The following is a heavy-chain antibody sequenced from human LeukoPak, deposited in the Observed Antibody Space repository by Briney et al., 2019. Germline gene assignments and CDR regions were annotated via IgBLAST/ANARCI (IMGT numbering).Heavy chain of an antibody. J-gene: IGHJ4*02. Sequence: GGSLTLSCAASGFTVSSNYRSWVRQAPGKGLEWVSVIYSGGSTYYADSVKGRFTISRDNSKNTLYLQMNSLRAEDTAVYYCARSLAYGSGSYPLSVSFDYWGQGTLVTVSS. CDR1: GFTVSSNY. D-gene: IGHD3-10*01. CDR3: ARSLAYGSGSYPLSVSFDY. CDR2: IYSGGST. V-gene: IGHV3-53*01.